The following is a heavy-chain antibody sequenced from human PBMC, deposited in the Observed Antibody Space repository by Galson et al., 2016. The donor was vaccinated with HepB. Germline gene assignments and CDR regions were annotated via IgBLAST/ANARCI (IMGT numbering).Heavy chain of an antibody. J-gene: IGHJ6*02. CDR3: ARDGGGTGGYYYYAMDV. CDR2: IGTAGDT. D-gene: IGHD4-23*01. V-gene: IGHV3-13*01. Sequence: SLRLSCAASGFTFSRYDMHWVRHVTGKGLEWVSAIGTAGDTYYPGSVKGRFTNSRKNANNSLYLQMNSLRDEDTAVYYCARDGGGTGGYYYYAMDVRGQGTTVTVSS. CDR1: GFTFSRYD.